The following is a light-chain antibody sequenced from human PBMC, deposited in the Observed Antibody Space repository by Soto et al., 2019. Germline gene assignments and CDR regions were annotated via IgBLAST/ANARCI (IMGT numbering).Light chain of an antibody. J-gene: IGKJ5*01. CDR1: QSVSSNY. Sequence: EIVLTQSPGTLSLSPGEGATLSCRASQSVSSNYLSWYQQKPGQAPRVLIYGASSRAAGIPDRFSSSGSGADFILTISSLEPEDYAVYYCQQYGSSPPITFGQGTRLEIK. CDR2: GAS. V-gene: IGKV3-20*01. CDR3: QQYGSSPPIT.